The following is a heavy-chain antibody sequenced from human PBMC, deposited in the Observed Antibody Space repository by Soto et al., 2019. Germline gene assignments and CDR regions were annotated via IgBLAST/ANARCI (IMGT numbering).Heavy chain of an antibody. Sequence: GSPVKVSCKASGYTFTSDGISWVRQAPGQGLEWMGWISAYNGNTNYAQKLQGRVTMATDISTSTAYMELRSLRSDDTAVYDCARGGVVVPAAKVFFDYWGQRTLVTVSS. CDR1: GYTFTSDG. D-gene: IGHD2-2*01. CDR3: ARGGVVVPAAKVFFDY. V-gene: IGHV1-18*04. J-gene: IGHJ4*02. CDR2: ISAYNGNT.